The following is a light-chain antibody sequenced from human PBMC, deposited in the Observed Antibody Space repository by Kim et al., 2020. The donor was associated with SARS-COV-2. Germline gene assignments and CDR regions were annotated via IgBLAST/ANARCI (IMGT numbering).Light chain of an antibody. V-gene: IGKV1-39*01. CDR3: QQSYSTPWT. J-gene: IGKJ1*01. CDR2: AAS. CDR1: QSISSY. Sequence: ASVGDRVTITCRASQSISSYLNWYQQKPGKATKLLIYAASSLQSGVPSRFSCSGSGTNFTLTISSLQPEDFATYYCQQSYSTPWTFGQVTKVDIK.